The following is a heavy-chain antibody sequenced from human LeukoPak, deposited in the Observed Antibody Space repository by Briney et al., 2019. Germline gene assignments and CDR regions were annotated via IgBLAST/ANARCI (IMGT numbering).Heavy chain of an antibody. J-gene: IGHJ3*02. CDR1: GGSISSYY. V-gene: IGHV4-59*01. D-gene: IGHD1-26*01. CDR3: ARDPVTGATRWNAFDI. Sequence: SETLSLTCTVSGGSISSYYWSWIRQPPGKGLEWIGYIYYSGSTNYNPSLKSRVTISVDMSKNQFSLKLSSVTAADTAVYYCARDPVTGATRWNAFDIWGQGTMVTVSS. CDR2: IYYSGST.